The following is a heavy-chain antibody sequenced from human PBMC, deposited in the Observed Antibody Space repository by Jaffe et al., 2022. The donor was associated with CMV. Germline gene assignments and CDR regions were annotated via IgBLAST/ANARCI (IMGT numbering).Heavy chain of an antibody. Sequence: EVQLVESGGGLIQPGGSLRLSCAASGFNVSSNYMSWVRQAPGKGLEWVSVVYSRGGAHFADSVKGRFTISRDNSKNILYLQMNSLRAEDTAVYYCTRDSIGPFQWGQGTLVTVSS. J-gene: IGHJ4*02. CDR1: GFNVSSNY. CDR2: VYSRGGA. D-gene: IGHD6-19*01. V-gene: IGHV3-53*01. CDR3: TRDSIGPFQ.